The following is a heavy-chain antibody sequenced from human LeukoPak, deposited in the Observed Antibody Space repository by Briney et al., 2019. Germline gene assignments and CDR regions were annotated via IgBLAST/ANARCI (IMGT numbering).Heavy chain of an antibody. Sequence: GGSLRLSCAASGFTFSSYGMHWVRQAPGKGLEWVAVISYDGSNKYYADSVKGRFTISRDNSKNTLYLQMNSLRAEDTAVYYCARDQPVGVYSYGYDYFDYWGQGTLVTVSS. CDR2: ISYDGSNK. CDR3: ARDQPVGVYSYGYDYFDY. CDR1: GFTFSSYG. V-gene: IGHV3-30*03. J-gene: IGHJ4*02. D-gene: IGHD5-18*01.